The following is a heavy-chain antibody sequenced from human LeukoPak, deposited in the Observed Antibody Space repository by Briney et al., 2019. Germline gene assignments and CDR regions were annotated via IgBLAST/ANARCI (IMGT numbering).Heavy chain of an antibody. J-gene: IGHJ5*02. CDR1: GFPFNDYY. V-gene: IGHV1-2*02. CDR2: IDPYSGGT. Sequence: ASVKVSCKASGFPFNDYYLHWVRQAPGQGREWMGWIDPYSGGTNYAQKFQGRVTMTRDTSISTAYMELSSLRSDDTGEYYCARGNYYGSGPLFGAWGQGTLVTVSS. D-gene: IGHD3-10*01. CDR3: ARGNYYGSGPLFGA.